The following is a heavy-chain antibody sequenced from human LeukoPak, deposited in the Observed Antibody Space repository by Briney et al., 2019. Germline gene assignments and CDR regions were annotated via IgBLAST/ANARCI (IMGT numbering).Heavy chain of an antibody. CDR1: GYTFTGYH. V-gene: IGHV1-2*02. CDR3: AKTDARSSSYYYTLDV. CDR2: INPNSRDT. Sequence: GASVKVSCKASGYTFTGYHMHWVRQAPGQGLEWLGWINPNSRDTSYAQKFQGRITMTRDTSISTAYMELSSLRSDDTAVYYCAKTDARSSSYYYTLDVWGQGTTVTVSS. J-gene: IGHJ6*02.